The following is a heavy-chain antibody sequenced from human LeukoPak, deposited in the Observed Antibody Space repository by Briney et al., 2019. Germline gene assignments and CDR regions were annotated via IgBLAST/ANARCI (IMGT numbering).Heavy chain of an antibody. CDR1: GYTLTGYY. D-gene: IGHD6-13*01. J-gene: IGHJ5*02. CDR3: ARGGPLSSSWYWFDP. Sequence: ASVKVSCKASGYTLTGYYMHWVRQAPGQGLEWMGWINPNSGGTNYAQKFQGWVTMTRDTSISTAYMELSRLRSDDTAVYYCARGGPLSSSWYWFDPWGQGTLVTVSS. V-gene: IGHV1-2*04. CDR2: INPNSGGT.